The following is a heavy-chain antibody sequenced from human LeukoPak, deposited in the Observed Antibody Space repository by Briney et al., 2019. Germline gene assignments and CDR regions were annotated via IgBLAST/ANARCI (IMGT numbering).Heavy chain of an antibody. CDR2: IYYSGSA. CDR3: ARRREVASYYFDY. CDR1: GGSISSYY. D-gene: IGHD2-15*01. V-gene: IGHV4-59*08. J-gene: IGHJ4*02. Sequence: SETLSLTCTASGGSISSYYWSWIRQPPGKGLEWIGYIYYSGSANYNPSLKSRVTISVDTSKNQFSLKLSSVTAADTAVYYCARRREVASYYFDYWGQGTLVTVSS.